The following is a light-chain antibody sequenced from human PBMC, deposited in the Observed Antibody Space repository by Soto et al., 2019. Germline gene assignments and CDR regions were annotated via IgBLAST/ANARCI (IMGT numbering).Light chain of an antibody. CDR3: AAWDDSLHGHV. V-gene: IGLV1-44*01. CDR1: SSNIGSNT. J-gene: IGLJ1*01. Sequence: QSVLTQPPSASGTPGQRVTISCSGTSSNIGSNTVNWYQQLPGTAPKLLIFSNNQRPSGVPDRFSGSKSGTSASLAINGFQSEDEADYYCAAWDDSLHGHVFGTGTKVTVL. CDR2: SNN.